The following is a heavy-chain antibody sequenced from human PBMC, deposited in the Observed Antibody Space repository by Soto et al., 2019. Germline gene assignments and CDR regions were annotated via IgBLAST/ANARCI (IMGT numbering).Heavy chain of an antibody. V-gene: IGHV3-9*01. J-gene: IGHJ3*02. Sequence: EVQLVESGGGLVQPGRSLRLSCAASGFTFDDYAMHWVRQAPGEGLEWVSGIIWNSGSLGYAASVKGRFAISRYNAKDSLYLQMNRPRAEDTAMYCCAKDRRPYSSGWYRDAFDIWGQGTMVTVSS. D-gene: IGHD6-19*01. CDR1: GFTFDDYA. CDR2: IIWNSGSL. CDR3: AKDRRPYSSGWYRDAFDI.